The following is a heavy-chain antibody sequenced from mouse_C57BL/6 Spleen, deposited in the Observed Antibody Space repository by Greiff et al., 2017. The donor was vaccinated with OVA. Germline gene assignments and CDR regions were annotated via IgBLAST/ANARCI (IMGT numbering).Heavy chain of an antibody. CDR2: IHPNSGST. CDR3: ARETTGFDY. D-gene: IGHD1-1*01. Sequence: VQLQQPGAELVKPGASVKLSCKASGYTFTSYWMHWVKQRPGQGLEWIGMIHPNSGSTNYNEKFKSKATLTVDKSSSTAYMQLSSVTSEDSAVYYCARETTGFDYWGQGTTLTVSS. J-gene: IGHJ2*01. CDR1: GYTFTSYW. V-gene: IGHV1-64*01.